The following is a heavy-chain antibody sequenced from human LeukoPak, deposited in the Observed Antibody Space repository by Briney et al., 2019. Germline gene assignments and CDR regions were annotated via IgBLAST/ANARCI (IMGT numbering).Heavy chain of an antibody. V-gene: IGHV3-30*04. J-gene: IGHJ6*02. Sequence: PGGSLRLSCAASRFPFRSYAMNWVRQAPGKGLEWVAVISYDGSNKYYADSVKGRFTISRDNSKNTLYLQMNSLRAEDTAEYYCAKDLAYYGENYGMDVWGQGTTVTVSS. CDR1: RFPFRSYA. CDR2: ISYDGSNK. D-gene: IGHD1-26*01. CDR3: AKDLAYYGENYGMDV.